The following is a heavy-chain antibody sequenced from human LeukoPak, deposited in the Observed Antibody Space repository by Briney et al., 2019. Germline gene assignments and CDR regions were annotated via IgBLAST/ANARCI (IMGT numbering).Heavy chain of an antibody. D-gene: IGHD1-26*01. CDR1: GGSIRSHY. J-gene: IGHJ3*02. V-gene: IGHV4-59*11. CDR2: SHYSGST. Sequence: SETLSLTCTVSGGSIRSHYWSWIRQPPGKGLEWIVNSHYSGSTNYNRSLKSRLTISVDSSKNQFSLKLRSVTAADTAVYYCARAVGATTLGADDAFDIWGQGTMVTVSS. CDR3: ARAVGATTLGADDAFDI.